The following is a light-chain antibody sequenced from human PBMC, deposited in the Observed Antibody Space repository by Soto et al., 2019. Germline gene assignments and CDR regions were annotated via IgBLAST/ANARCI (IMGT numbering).Light chain of an antibody. J-gene: IGKJ2*01. V-gene: IGKV1-5*03. CDR3: QRYNDFPYI. CDR2: KAI. Sequence: DIQMTQSPSTLSASVGDRVTITCRASQSISTWLAWYQQKPGKAPKLLIYKAINLQSGVPSRFSGSGSGTEFSLTISSLHPDDFATYYCQRYNDFPYIFGQGTKLEMK. CDR1: QSISTW.